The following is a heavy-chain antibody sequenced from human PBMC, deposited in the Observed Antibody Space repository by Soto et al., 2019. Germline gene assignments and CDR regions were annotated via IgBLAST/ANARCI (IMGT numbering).Heavy chain of an antibody. V-gene: IGHV3-15*01. CDR1: GFTFRNVW. Sequence: EVLLVESGGGLAKPGESLRLSCEASGFTFRNVWITWIRRSPGRGLEWVATIQKEADGGATDYGAPVAGRFTISSDDSQRILYLQMTSLKSEDTGLYYCTTGENWGRGTLVTVAS. J-gene: IGHJ4*02. CDR3: TTGEN. CDR2: IQKEADGGAT. D-gene: IGHD3-16*01.